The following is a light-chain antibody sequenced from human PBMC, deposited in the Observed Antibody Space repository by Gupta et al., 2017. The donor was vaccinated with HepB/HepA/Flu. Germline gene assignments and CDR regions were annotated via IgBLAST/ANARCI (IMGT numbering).Light chain of an antibody. CDR3: SSYTGSDTFVF. V-gene: IGLV2-23*02. Sequence: QSALTQPASVSGSPGQSITISCTGTSSDIGTYDLVSWYQQYPGKAPKLLIYEVNTRPSGVSDRFSGSNSGNTASLTISGLQAEDEADYYCSSYTGSDTFVFFGGGTRLTVL. CDR1: SSDIGTYDL. CDR2: EVN. J-gene: IGLJ2*01.